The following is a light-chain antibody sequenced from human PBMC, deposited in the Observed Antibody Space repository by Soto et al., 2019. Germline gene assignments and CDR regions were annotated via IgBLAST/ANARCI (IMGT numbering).Light chain of an antibody. CDR2: GAS. Sequence: EIGLTQSPGTLSLSPGERATLSCRASQSVSSSYLAWYQQKPGQAPRLLIYGASSRATGIPDRFSGSGSGTDFTLTISRLEPEDFAVYYCQRYGSSPPYTFGQGTKLEIK. J-gene: IGKJ2*01. CDR3: QRYGSSPPYT. V-gene: IGKV3-20*01. CDR1: QSVSSSY.